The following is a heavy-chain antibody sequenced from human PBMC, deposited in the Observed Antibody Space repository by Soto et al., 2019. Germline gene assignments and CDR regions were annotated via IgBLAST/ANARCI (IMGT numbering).Heavy chain of an antibody. CDR1: GFTVSSNY. J-gene: IGHJ3*02. Sequence: GGSLRLSCAASGFTVSSNYMSWVRQAPGKGLEWVSVIFTGGSTYYADSVKGRFTISRHSSMNTVYLQMDSLRAEDTAVYYCARDRQGSGWLDAFDIWGQGTMVTVS. V-gene: IGHV3-53*04. CDR2: IFTGGST. CDR3: ARDRQGSGWLDAFDI. D-gene: IGHD6-19*01.